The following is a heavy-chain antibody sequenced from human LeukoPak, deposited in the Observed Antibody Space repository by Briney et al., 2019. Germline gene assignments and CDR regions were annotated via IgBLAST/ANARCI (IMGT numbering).Heavy chain of an antibody. V-gene: IGHV3-33*01. CDR1: GFTFSSYG. CDR3: ARGTWYYDSSGYED. CDR2: IRYDGSNK. J-gene: IGHJ4*02. D-gene: IGHD3-22*01. Sequence: GGSLRLSCAASGFTFSSYGMHWVRQAPGKGLEWVAVIRYDGSNKYYADSVKGRFTISRDNSKNTLYLQMNSLRAEDTAVYYCARGTWYYDSSGYEDWGQGTLVTVSS.